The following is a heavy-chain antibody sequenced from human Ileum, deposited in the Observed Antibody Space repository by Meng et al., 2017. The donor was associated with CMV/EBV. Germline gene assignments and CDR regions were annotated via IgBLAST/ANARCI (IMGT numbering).Heavy chain of an antibody. J-gene: IGHJ4*01. CDR2: ITGPGSTR. D-gene: IGHD5-24*01. CDR3: ARGNYGFDY. V-gene: IGHV3-11*01. Sequence: LRLSCAASGFPIGAYYMTWIRQAPGKGLEWISYITGPGSTRYYADSVKGRFTISRDNAKNSLYLQMNSLRAEDTAVYYCARGNYGFDYWGHGTLVTVSS. CDR1: GFPIGAYY.